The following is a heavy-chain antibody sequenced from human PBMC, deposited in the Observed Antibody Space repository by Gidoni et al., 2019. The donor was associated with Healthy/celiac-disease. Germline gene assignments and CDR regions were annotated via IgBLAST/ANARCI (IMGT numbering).Heavy chain of an antibody. CDR3: ASYDILTTNDAFDI. J-gene: IGHJ3*02. CDR1: GGSISSSSYY. D-gene: IGHD3-9*01. Sequence: QLQLQESGPGLVQPSETLSLTCTVSGGSISSSSYYWGWIRQPPGKGLEWIGSIYYSGSTYYNPSLKSRVTISVDTSKNQFSLKLSSVTAADTAVYYCASYDILTTNDAFDIWGQGTMVTVSS. CDR2: IYYSGST. V-gene: IGHV4-39*01.